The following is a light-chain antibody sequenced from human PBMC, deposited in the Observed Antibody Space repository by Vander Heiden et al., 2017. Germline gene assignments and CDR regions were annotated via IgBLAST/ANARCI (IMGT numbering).Light chain of an antibody. CDR2: GAS. CDR3: QKYTTAPAT. V-gene: IGKV1-27*01. J-gene: IGKJ3*01. Sequence: DIRITQASCHLASAFGDRGTLTRRARHDINKYLAWYQQKPWKTPHLLLFGASTLQSAVPSRFSANGSGTAFTLPISSLQPADVATYYCQKYTTAPATFGPGTKVDLK. CDR1: HDINKY.